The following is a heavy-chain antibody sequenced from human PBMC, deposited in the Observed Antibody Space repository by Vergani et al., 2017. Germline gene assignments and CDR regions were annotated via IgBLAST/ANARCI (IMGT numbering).Heavy chain of an antibody. J-gene: IGHJ5*02. D-gene: IGHD3-3*01. CDR3: ARLQYDFWSGYYTGIGWFDP. V-gene: IGHV4-34*01. CDR1: GGSFSGYY. Sequence: QVQLQQWGAGLLKPSETLSLTCAVYGGSFSGYYWSWTRQPPGKGLEWIGEINHSGSTNYNPSLKSRVTISVDTSKNQFSLKLSSVTAADTAVYYCARLQYDFWSGYYTGIGWFDPWGQGTLVTVSS. CDR2: INHSGST.